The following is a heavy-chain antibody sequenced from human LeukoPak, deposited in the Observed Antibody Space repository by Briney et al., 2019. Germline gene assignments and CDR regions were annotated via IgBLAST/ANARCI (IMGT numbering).Heavy chain of an antibody. Sequence: GGSLRLSCAASGFTFSSYGMHWVRQAPGKGLEWVAFIRYDGSNKYYADSVKGRFTISRDNSKNTLYLQMNSLRAEDTAVYYCAKVVPAANDAFDIWGQGTMVTVSS. D-gene: IGHD2-2*01. CDR2: IRYDGSNK. J-gene: IGHJ3*02. CDR3: AKVVPAANDAFDI. V-gene: IGHV3-30*02. CDR1: GFTFSSYG.